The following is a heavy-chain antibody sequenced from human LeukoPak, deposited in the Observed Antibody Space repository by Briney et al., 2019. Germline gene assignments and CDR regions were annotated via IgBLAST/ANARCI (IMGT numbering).Heavy chain of an antibody. Sequence: GESLKISCKGSGYSFTNYWIGWVRQMPGKGLEWMGIIYPGAASDTRYSPSFQGQVTFSADKSISTAYLQWSSLKASDTAMYYCARERGGSGYDSGLDFDYWGQGTLVTVSS. CDR3: ARERGGSGYDSGLDFDY. D-gene: IGHD5-12*01. CDR1: GYSFTNYW. CDR2: IYPGAASDT. J-gene: IGHJ4*02. V-gene: IGHV5-51*01.